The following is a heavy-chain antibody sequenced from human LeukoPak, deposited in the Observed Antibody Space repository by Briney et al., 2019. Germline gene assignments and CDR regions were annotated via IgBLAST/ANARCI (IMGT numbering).Heavy chain of an antibody. V-gene: IGHV3-74*03. CDR1: GFTFSNYW. D-gene: IGHD3-10*01. CDR2: INTDGSST. Sequence: GSLRLSCAASGFTFSNYWMYRVRQAPGKGLVCVSRINTDGSSTSYADSVTGRFTISRDDAKNTLYLQMNSLRTEDTAVYYCTISAPGKRYFDNWGQGILVTVSS. J-gene: IGHJ4*02. CDR3: TISAPGKRYFDN.